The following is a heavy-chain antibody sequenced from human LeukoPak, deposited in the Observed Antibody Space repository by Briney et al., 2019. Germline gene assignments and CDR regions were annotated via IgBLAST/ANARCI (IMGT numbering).Heavy chain of an antibody. J-gene: IGHJ4*02. D-gene: IGHD2-15*01. Sequence: GGSLRLSCAASGFTFSSYSLNWVRQARGKGLECVSYISSGSSTIYYADSMKGRLTISRDNAKNSLFLQMNSLRDEDTAVYYCARDVFGGTYFDYWGQGTLVIVSS. V-gene: IGHV3-48*02. CDR3: ARDVFGGTYFDY. CDR2: ISSGSSTI. CDR1: GFTFSSYS.